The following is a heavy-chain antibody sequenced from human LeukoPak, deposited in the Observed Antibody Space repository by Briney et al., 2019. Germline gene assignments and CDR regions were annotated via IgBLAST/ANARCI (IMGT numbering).Heavy chain of an antibody. CDR2: ISYDGSNK. CDR3: AKEERAHYFDY. CDR1: GFTFSGYA. V-gene: IGHV3-30*04. J-gene: IGHJ4*02. D-gene: IGHD1-1*01. Sequence: QTGGSLRLSCAASGFTFSGYALHWVRQAPGKGLEWVAVISYDGSNKYYADSVKGRFTISRDNSKNTLYLQMNSLRAEDTAVYYCAKEERAHYFDYWGQGTLVTVSS.